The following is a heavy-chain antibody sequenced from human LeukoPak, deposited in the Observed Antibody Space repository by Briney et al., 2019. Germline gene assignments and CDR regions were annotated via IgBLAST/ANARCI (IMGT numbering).Heavy chain of an antibody. Sequence: TGGSLRLSCAASGFTFSSYSMDWVRQAPGKGLEWVSSISSSSSYIYYADLVKGRFTISRDNAKNSLYLQMNSLRAEDTAIYYCAKDQGPDYAPLGSATQVYRGQGALVTVSS. D-gene: IGHD4-17*01. CDR3: AKDQGPDYAPLGSATQVY. CDR1: GFTFSSYS. V-gene: IGHV3-21*04. CDR2: ISSSSSYI. J-gene: IGHJ4*02.